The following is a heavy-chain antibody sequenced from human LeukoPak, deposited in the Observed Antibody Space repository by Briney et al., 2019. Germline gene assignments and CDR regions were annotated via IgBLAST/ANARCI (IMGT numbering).Heavy chain of an antibody. J-gene: IGHJ4*02. CDR3: ARADPGYCSSNSCYVLDG. CDR1: GGTFSSYA. CDR2: IIPILGIA. V-gene: IGHV1-69*04. Sequence: GASVKVSCKASGGTFSSYAISWVRQAPGQGLEWMGRIIPILGIANYAQKFQGRVTITADKSTSTAYMELSSLRSEDTAVYYCARADPGYCSSNSCYVLDGWGQGTLVTVSS. D-gene: IGHD2-2*01.